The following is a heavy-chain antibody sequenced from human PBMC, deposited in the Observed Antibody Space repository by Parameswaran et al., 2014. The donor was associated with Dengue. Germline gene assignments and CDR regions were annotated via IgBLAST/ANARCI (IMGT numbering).Heavy chain of an antibody. Sequence: WIRQPPGKGLEWIGYIFHSGTTHYNPSLESRLKMSLDTSKNQFSLRLTSVTAAGTAVYYCARSDFEPTLRAFTLWGQGTMVTVSS. CDR2: IFHSGTT. D-gene: IGHD2/OR15-2a*01. J-gene: IGHJ3*01. CDR3: ARSDFEPTLRAFTL. V-gene: IGHV4-30-4*01.